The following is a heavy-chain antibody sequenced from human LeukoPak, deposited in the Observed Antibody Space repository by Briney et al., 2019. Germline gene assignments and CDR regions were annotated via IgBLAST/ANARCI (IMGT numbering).Heavy chain of an antibody. Sequence: SETLSLTCTVSSGSISTSNYYWGWVRQPPGKALEWIGNIFYSGSTYYSPSLKSRVTISLDTSRNQFSLKLNSVTAADTAVYYCARGGVLKSVDYWGQGTLVAVSS. CDR1: SGSISTSNYY. V-gene: IGHV4-39*07. CDR3: ARGGVLKSVDY. CDR2: IFYSGST. J-gene: IGHJ4*02. D-gene: IGHD3-16*01.